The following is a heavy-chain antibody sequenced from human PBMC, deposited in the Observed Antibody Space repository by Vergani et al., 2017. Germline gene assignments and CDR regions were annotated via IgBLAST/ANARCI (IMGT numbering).Heavy chain of an antibody. Sequence: QVQLVESGGGVVQPGRSLRLSCAASGFTFSSYAMHWVRQAPGKGQEWVAVMSYDGSNKYYADSVKGRFTISRDNSKNTLYLQMNSLRAEDTAVYYCARNSGLAWGQGTLVTVSS. CDR3: ARNSGLA. J-gene: IGHJ5*02. D-gene: IGHD2-21*01. CDR1: GFTFSSYA. CDR2: MSYDGSNK. V-gene: IGHV3-30*04.